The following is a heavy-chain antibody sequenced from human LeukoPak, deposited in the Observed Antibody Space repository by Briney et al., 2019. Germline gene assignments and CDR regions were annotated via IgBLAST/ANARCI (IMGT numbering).Heavy chain of an antibody. V-gene: IGHV4-4*07. CDR2: MYSGGAT. Sequence: SETLSRTCTGSGVSISTHYWSWMRHRAGKGREWIGRMYSGGATYYNPSLRSPVTMSLDTSKNQFSPLLTSVTAADTAIHYCARHSGYYSAPFDPWGQGTLVTVSS. CDR3: ARHSGYYSAPFDP. CDR1: GVSISTHY. D-gene: IGHD5-12*01. J-gene: IGHJ5*02.